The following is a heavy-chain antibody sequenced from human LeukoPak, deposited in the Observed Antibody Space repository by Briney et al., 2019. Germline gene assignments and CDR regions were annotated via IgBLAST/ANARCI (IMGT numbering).Heavy chain of an antibody. CDR3: ASRGKYYFDY. D-gene: IGHD3-10*01. Sequence: GGSLRLSCAASGFTFSNYAMNWVRQAPGRGPEWVSSISTGSVYIYYADSVKGRFTISRDNAKNSLYLQMNSLRAEDTAVYYCASRGKYYFDYWGQGTLVTVSS. J-gene: IGHJ4*02. V-gene: IGHV3-21*04. CDR2: ISTGSVYI. CDR1: GFTFSNYA.